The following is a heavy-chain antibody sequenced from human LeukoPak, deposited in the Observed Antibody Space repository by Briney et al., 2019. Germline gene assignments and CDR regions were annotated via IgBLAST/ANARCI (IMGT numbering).Heavy chain of an antibody. V-gene: IGHV3-20*04. CDR2: INWNGETI. CDR3: AKEKGANWDPFDY. J-gene: IGHJ4*02. CDR1: GFTFDDFG. Sequence: GGSLRLSCATSGFTFDDFGMAWVRQVPGKGPEWVSGINWNGETIAYRDSVKGRFTISRDSARRSVYLQMNSLRDEDTALYYCAKEKGANWDPFDYWGRGTLVIVSS. D-gene: IGHD7-27*01.